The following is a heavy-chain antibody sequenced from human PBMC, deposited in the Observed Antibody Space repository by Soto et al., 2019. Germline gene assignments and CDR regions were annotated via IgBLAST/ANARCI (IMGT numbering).Heavy chain of an antibody. D-gene: IGHD3-22*01. CDR2: IIPIFGTA. J-gene: IGHJ4*02. V-gene: IGHV1-69*13. CDR1: GGTFSSYA. CDR3: ARGPYDSSGNPLDY. Sequence: SVKVSCKASGGTFSSYAISWVRQAPGQGLEWMGGIIPIFGTANYAQKFQGRVTITADESTSTAYMELSSLRSADTAVYYCARGPYDSSGNPLDYWGQGTLVTVS.